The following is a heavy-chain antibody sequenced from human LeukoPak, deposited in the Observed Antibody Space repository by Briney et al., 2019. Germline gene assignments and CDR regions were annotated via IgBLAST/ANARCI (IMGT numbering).Heavy chain of an antibody. CDR3: ARAEDIVVVPAAMEY. V-gene: IGHV3-11*01. D-gene: IGHD2-2*01. CDR1: GSTFSDYY. CDR2: ISSSGSTI. Sequence: KAGGSLRLSCAASGSTFSDYYMSWIRQAPGKGLEWVSYISSSGSTIYYADSVKGRFTISRDNAKNSLYLQMNSLRAEDTAVYYCARAEDIVVVPAAMEYWGQGTLVTVSS. J-gene: IGHJ4*02.